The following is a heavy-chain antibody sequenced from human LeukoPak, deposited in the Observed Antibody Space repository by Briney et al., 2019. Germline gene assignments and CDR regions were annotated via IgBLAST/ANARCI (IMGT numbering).Heavy chain of an antibody. V-gene: IGHV1-69*13. CDR1: GYTFTGYY. Sequence: SVKVSCKASGYTFTGYYMHWVRHAPGQGLEWMGGIIPIFGTANYAQKFQGRVTITADESTSTAYMELSSLRSEDTAVYYCASGGVVVVVAATPDLQYYYYYGMDVWGKGTTVTVSS. J-gene: IGHJ6*04. CDR3: ASGGVVVVVAATPDLQYYYYYGMDV. CDR2: IIPIFGTA. D-gene: IGHD2-15*01.